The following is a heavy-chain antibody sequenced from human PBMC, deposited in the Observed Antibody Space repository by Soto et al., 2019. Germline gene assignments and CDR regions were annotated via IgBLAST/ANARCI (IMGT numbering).Heavy chain of an antibody. CDR3: AKDAIANDGIWLMDS. Sequence: GGSLRLSCEASEFTLSSFRMTWARQAPGKELEWVSGLLRPGRSTYYADSVKGRFTISGDTSANTVYLQMDSLRAEDTAVYYCAKDAIANDGIWLMDSWGQGTVVTVSS. V-gene: IGHV3-23*01. CDR1: EFTLSSFR. J-gene: IGHJ5*02. D-gene: IGHD3-16*01. CDR2: LLRPGRST.